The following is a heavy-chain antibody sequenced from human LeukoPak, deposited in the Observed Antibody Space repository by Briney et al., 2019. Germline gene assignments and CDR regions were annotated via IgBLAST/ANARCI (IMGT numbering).Heavy chain of an antibody. CDR1: GFTFSSYA. V-gene: IGHV3-23*01. CDR3: AKIAVAARGFDY. D-gene: IGHD6-19*01. CDR2: ISGRGSST. Sequence: GGSLRVSCAAPGFTFSSYAMSWVRQAPGKGLEWVSAISGRGSSTFYADSVRGRFAISRDNSMNTLYLQMNSLRVEDTAVYYCAKIAVAARGFDYWGQGTLVTVSS. J-gene: IGHJ4*02.